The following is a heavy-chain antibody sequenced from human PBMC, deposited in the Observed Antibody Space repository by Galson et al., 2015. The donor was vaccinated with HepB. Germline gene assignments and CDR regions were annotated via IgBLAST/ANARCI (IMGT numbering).Heavy chain of an antibody. CDR3: ARECSTSSFYFDL. CDR1: GYTFSGYY. V-gene: IGHV1-2*04. Sequence: SVKVSCKASGYTFSGYYMHWVRQAPGQGLEWMGWINPNSGGTDYAQKFQGWVTMTRDTSISTAYMEVTGLKSDDTAVYYCARECSTSSFYFDLWGRGTLVTVSS. D-gene: IGHD6-6*01. J-gene: IGHJ2*01. CDR2: INPNSGGT.